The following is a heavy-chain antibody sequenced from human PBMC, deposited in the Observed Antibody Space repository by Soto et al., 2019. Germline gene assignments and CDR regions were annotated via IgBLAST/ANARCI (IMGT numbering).Heavy chain of an antibody. J-gene: IGHJ4*02. CDR3: ARAMITFGGVIVSPFDY. CDR2: ISAYNGNT. Sequence: ASVKVSCKASGYTFTSYGISWVRQAPGQGLEWMGWISAYNGNTNYAQKLQGRVTMTTDTSTSTAYMELRSLRSDDTAVYYCARAMITFGGVIVSPFDYWGQGTLVTVSS. V-gene: IGHV1-18*04. CDR1: GYTFTSYG. D-gene: IGHD3-16*02.